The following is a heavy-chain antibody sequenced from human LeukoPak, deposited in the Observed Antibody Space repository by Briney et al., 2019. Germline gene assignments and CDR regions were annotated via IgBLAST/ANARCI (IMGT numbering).Heavy chain of an antibody. J-gene: IGHJ6*02. V-gene: IGHV3-30*18. CDR2: ISYDGSNK. D-gene: IGHD3-3*01. Sequence: GGSLRLSCAASGFTFSSYGMHWVRQAPGKGLEWVAVISYDGSNKYYADSVKGRFTISRDNSKNALYLQMNSLRAEDTAVYYCAKRGPGITIFGVVTPGGGMDVWGHGTTVTVSS. CDR3: AKRGPGITIFGVVTPGGGMDV. CDR1: GFTFSSYG.